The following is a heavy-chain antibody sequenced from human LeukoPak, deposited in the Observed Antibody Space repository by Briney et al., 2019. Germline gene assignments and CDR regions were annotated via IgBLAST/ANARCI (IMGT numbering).Heavy chain of an antibody. CDR3: ARDGDGAFDI. Sequence: PSETLSLTCAVYGGSFSGYYWSWIRQPPGKGLEWIGEINHSGSTNYNPSLKSRVTISVDTSKNQFSLKLSSVTAADTAVYYCARDGDGAFDIWGQGTMVTVSS. V-gene: IGHV4-34*01. D-gene: IGHD2-21*02. CDR2: INHSGST. J-gene: IGHJ3*02. CDR1: GGSFSGYY.